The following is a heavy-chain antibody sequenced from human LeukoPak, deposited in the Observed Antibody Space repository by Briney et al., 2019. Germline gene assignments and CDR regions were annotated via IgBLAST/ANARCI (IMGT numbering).Heavy chain of an antibody. CDR1: GFTFSDSA. Sequence: GGSLRLSCAASGFTFSDSAMSWVRRAPGKGLEWVSTISGSGGSTYYADSVKGRFTSSRDNSKNTLSLQMNNLRAEDTAVYYCAKESRYYYGSGSFSSQFDYWGQGNLVTVSS. J-gene: IGHJ4*02. CDR2: ISGSGGST. D-gene: IGHD3-10*01. CDR3: AKESRYYYGSGSFSSQFDY. V-gene: IGHV3-23*01.